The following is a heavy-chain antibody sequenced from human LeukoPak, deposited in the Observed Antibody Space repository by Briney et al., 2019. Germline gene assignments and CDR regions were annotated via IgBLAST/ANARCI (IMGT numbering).Heavy chain of an antibody. J-gene: IGHJ3*02. V-gene: IGHV3-30*03. CDR2: ISYDGSNK. CDR1: GFTFSSYG. D-gene: IGHD3-22*01. Sequence: GGSLRLSCAASGFTFSSYGMHWVRQAPGKGLEWVAVISYDGSNKYYADSVKGRFTISRDNSKNTLYLQMNGLRAEDTAVYYCAIYYDSSGYETMNAFDIWGQGTMVTVSS. CDR3: AIYYDSSGYETMNAFDI.